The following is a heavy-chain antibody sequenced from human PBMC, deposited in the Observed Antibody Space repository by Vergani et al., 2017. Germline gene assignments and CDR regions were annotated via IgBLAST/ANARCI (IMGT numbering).Heavy chain of an antibody. V-gene: IGHV3-30*02. Sequence: QEQLLQSGGGVVQPGGSLRLSCIGSGYTFGHFDMHWVRQAPGKGLAWVEFIRYDGSNPQYLDSVKGRFTISRDNSKDTLFLQMNGLRPEDTGTYFCAKKGGSLYYYGVDVWGQATTITVSS. CDR1: GYTFGHFD. J-gene: IGHJ6*02. CDR2: IRYDGSNP. CDR3: AKKGGSLYYYGVDV. D-gene: IGHD1-26*01.